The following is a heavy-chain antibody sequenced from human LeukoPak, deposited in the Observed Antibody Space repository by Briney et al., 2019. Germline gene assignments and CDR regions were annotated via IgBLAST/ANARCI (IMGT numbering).Heavy chain of an antibody. CDR2: INSDGSST. CDR1: GFTFSSYW. D-gene: IGHD3-3*02. V-gene: IGHV3-74*01. J-gene: IGHJ6*02. CDR3: ARDGRFGVAPYSIWEGPRYYYYGMDV. Sequence: PGGSLKLSCAASGFTFSSYWMRWVRQAPGKGLVWVSRINSDGSSTSYADSVKGRFTISRDNAKNTLYLQMNSLRAEDTAVYYCARDGRFGVAPYSIWEGPRYYYYGMDVWGQGTTVTVSS.